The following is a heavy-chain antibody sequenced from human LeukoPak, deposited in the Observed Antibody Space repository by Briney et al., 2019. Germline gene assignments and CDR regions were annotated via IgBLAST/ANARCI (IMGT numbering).Heavy chain of an antibody. V-gene: IGHV1-2*02. CDR1: GYTFTGYY. CDR2: INLNSGGT. J-gene: IGHJ4*02. Sequence: ASVMVSCKASGYTFTGYYMHWVRQAPGQGLEWMGWINLNSGGTNYAQKFQGRVTMTRDTSISTAYMELSRLRSGDTAVYYCARVYARYGSYYFDYWGQGALVTVSS. CDR3: ARVYARYGSYYFDY. D-gene: IGHD3-10*01.